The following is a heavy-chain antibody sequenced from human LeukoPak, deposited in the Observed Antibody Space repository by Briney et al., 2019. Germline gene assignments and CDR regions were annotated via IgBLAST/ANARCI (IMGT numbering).Heavy chain of an antibody. D-gene: IGHD2/OR15-2a*01. CDR2: IKGDERST. J-gene: IGHJ4*02. CDR3: ASLWARDY. Sequence: DPGGSLRLSCAASGFTFSSYWLHWVRQAPGKGLVWVSRIKGDERSTNYADSVKGRFTISRDNAKNTVYLEMNSLRAEDTAVYYCASLWARDYWGQGTLVTVSS. CDR1: GFTFSSYW. V-gene: IGHV3-74*01.